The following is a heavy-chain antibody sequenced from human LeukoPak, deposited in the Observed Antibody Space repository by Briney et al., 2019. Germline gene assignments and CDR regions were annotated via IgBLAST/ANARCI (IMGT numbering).Heavy chain of an antibody. CDR2: ISGSGGST. V-gene: IGHV3-23*01. J-gene: IGHJ2*01. CDR3: AKDTEDYGGNSWSLDY. CDR1: GFTFSSYA. Sequence: GGSLRLSCAASGFTFSSYAMSWVRQAPGKGLEWVSAISGSGGSTYYADSVKGRFTISRDNSKNTLYLQMNSLRAEDTAVYYCAKDTEDYGGNSWSLDYWGRGTLVTVSS. D-gene: IGHD4-23*01.